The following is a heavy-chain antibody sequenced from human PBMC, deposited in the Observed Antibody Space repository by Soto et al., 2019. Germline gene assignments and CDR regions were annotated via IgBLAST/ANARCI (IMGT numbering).Heavy chain of an antibody. J-gene: IGHJ4*02. D-gene: IGHD1-26*01. CDR2: NSAYNGNT. V-gene: IGHV1-18*04. Sequence: QAHLVQSGAEVKRPGASVKVSCKASGYTFNNYGINWVRQAPGQGLERMGWNSAYNGNTRHAKKFQDRLTMTTDTSTSTAYMELRSLRSDDTAIYYCSRGRPSWEMLVYFLGDYWGQGSLVTVSS. CDR1: GYTFNNYG. CDR3: SRGRPSWEMLVYFLGDY.